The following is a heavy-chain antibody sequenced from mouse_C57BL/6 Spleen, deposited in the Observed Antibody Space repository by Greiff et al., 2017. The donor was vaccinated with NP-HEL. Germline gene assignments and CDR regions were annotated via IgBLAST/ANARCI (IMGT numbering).Heavy chain of an antibody. J-gene: IGHJ2*01. CDR1: GYAFSSSW. D-gene: IGHD2-3*01. V-gene: IGHV1-82*01. CDR3: ARESDGYYVLY. CDR2: IYPGDGDT. Sequence: VQLQQSGPELVKPGASVKISCKASGYAFSSSWMNWVKQRPGKGLEWIGRIYPGDGDTNYNGKFKGKATLTADKSSSTAYMQLSSLTSEDSAVYFCARESDGYYVLYWGQGTTLTVSS.